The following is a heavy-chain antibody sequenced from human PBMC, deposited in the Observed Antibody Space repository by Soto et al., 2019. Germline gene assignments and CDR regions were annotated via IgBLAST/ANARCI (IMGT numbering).Heavy chain of an antibody. CDR1: GGTFSSYA. J-gene: IGHJ4*02. CDR3: AADDGSGSYPSRY. CDR2: IIPIFGTA. V-gene: IGHV1-69*13. Sequence: SVNVSCKASGGTFSSYAISWVRQAPGQGLEWMGGIIPIFGTANYAQKFQGRVTITADESTSTAYMELSSLRSEDTAVYYCAADDGSGSYPSRYWGQGTLVTVSS. D-gene: IGHD1-26*01.